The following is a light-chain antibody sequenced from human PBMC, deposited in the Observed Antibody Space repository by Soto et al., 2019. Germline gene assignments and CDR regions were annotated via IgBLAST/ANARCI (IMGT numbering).Light chain of an antibody. V-gene: IGLV2-8*01. CDR3: SSYAGNNNVV. CDR1: SSDVGVYNY. J-gene: IGLJ2*01. Sequence: QPALTQPPSASGSPGQSVTISCTGTSSDVGVYNYVSWYQQHPGKAPKLMIYEVIKRPSGVPERFSGSKSGNTASLTVSGLQAEDEADYYCSSYAGNNNVVFGGGTKLTVL. CDR2: EVI.